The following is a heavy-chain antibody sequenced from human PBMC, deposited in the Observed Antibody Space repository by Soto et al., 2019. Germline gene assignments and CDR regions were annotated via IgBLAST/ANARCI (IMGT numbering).Heavy chain of an antibody. V-gene: IGHV4-30-4*01. J-gene: IGHJ5*02. D-gene: IGHD6-19*01. Sequence: SETLSLTCTVSGGSIISGNYFWIWIRQPPGKGLEWIGYIYYSGSTYYNPSLKSRVTISVDTSKKQFSLTLSSVTAADTAVYYCAREKIAVAGTLNWFDPWGQGTLVTVSS. CDR1: GGSIISGNYF. CDR3: AREKIAVAGTLNWFDP. CDR2: IYYSGST.